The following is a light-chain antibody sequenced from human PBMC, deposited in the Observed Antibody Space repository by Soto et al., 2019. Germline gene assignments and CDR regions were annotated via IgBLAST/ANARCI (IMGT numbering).Light chain of an antibody. CDR1: QGISGY. CDR2: AAS. Sequence: AIRMTQSPSSFSASTGDRVTITCRASQGISGYLAWYQQKPGKAPKLLIYAASTLQSGVPSRFSGSGSGTDFTLTISCLQSEDFATYYCQQYYSYPRLTFGGGTKVEIK. J-gene: IGKJ4*01. V-gene: IGKV1-8*01. CDR3: QQYYSYPRLT.